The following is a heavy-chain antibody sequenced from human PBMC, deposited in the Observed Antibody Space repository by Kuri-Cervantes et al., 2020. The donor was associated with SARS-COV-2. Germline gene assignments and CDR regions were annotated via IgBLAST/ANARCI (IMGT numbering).Heavy chain of an antibody. CDR3: ASPNLDYYMDV. V-gene: IGHV4-59*04. J-gene: IGHJ6*03. CDR2: IYYSGST. CDR1: GGSISSHY. Sequence: ETLSLTCTVSGGSISSHYWSWIRQPPGKGLEWIGYIYYSGSTYYNPSLKSRVTISVDTSKNQFSLKLSSVTAADTAVYYCASPNLDYYMDVWGKGTTVTVSS.